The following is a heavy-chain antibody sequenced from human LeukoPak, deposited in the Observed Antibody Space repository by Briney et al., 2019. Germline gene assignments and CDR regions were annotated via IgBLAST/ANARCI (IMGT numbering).Heavy chain of an antibody. D-gene: IGHD2-21*01. Sequence: GGSLRLSCAASGFTFSSYAMSWVRQAPGKGLEWVSAISGSGGSTYYADSVKGRFTISRDNSKNPLFLQMNSLRAEDTAAYYCAKATLFLYSYYMDVWGKGTTVTVSS. CDR3: AKATLFLYSYYMDV. CDR2: ISGSGGST. V-gene: IGHV3-23*01. CDR1: GFTFSSYA. J-gene: IGHJ6*03.